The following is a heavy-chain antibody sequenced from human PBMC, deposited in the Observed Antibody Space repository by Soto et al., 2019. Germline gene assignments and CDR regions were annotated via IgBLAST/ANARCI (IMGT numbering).Heavy chain of an antibody. Sequence: EVQLVESGGGLVKPGGSLRLSCAVSGFTFSSYWMHWVRQAPGKGLVWVSRINSDGSSTSYADSVKGRFTISRDNAKNTLYLQMNSLRAEDTAVYYCASGSRRGVIEDYWGQGTLVTVSS. D-gene: IGHD2-21*01. CDR2: INSDGSST. CDR3: ASGSRRGVIEDY. CDR1: GFTFSSYW. J-gene: IGHJ4*02. V-gene: IGHV3-74*02.